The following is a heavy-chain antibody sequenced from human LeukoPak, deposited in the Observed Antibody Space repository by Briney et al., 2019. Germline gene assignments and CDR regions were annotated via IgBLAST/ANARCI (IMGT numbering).Heavy chain of an antibody. Sequence: PSETLSLTCAVYGGSFSGYYWSWIRQPPGKGLEWIGEINHSGSTNYNPSLKSRVTISVDTSKNQFSLKLSSVTAADTAVYYCARENTVGGAFDIWGQGTMVTVSS. J-gene: IGHJ3*02. V-gene: IGHV4-34*01. CDR2: INHSGST. CDR1: GGSFSGYY. CDR3: ARENTVGGAFDI. D-gene: IGHD3-16*01.